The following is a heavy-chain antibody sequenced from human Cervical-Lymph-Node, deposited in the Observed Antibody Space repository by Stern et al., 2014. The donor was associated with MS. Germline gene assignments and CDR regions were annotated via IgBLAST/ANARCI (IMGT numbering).Heavy chain of an antibody. Sequence: VQLEESGAEVKKPGASVKVSCKASGYTFTSYGISWVRQAPGQGLEWMGWISAYNGNTNYAQKLQGRVTMTTDTSTSTAYMELRSLRSDDTAVYYCARTGSNYRNYYYGMDVWGQGTTVTVSS. V-gene: IGHV1-18*04. J-gene: IGHJ6*02. D-gene: IGHD4-11*01. CDR1: GYTFTSYG. CDR2: ISAYNGNT. CDR3: ARTGSNYRNYYYGMDV.